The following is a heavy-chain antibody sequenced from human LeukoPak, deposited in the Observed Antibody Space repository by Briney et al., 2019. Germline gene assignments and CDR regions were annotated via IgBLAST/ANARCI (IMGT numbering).Heavy chain of an antibody. D-gene: IGHD4-17*01. J-gene: IGHJ4*02. CDR3: ASDYADYVGYFFFDY. CDR2: ISSGSGTT. Sequence: GGSLRLSCVASGYTFNNYAMNWVRQAPGKGLEWVSSISSGSGTTYYADSVKGRFTISRDNSQNSLYLQMNSLRAEDTAVYYYASDYADYVGYFFFDYWGQGTLVTVSS. CDR1: GYTFNNYA. V-gene: IGHV3-23*01.